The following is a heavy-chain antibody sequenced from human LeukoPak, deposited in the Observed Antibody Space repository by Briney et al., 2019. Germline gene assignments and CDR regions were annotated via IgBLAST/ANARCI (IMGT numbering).Heavy chain of an antibody. J-gene: IGHJ6*02. V-gene: IGHV5-51*01. CDR3: ARHGSAAAGTGYYYYGMDV. D-gene: IGHD6-13*01. CDR1: GYSFTSYW. Sequence: GESLKISCKGSGYSFTSYWIGWVRQMPGKGLEWMGIIYPGDSDTRYSPSFQGQVTISADKSISTAYLQWSSLKASDTAMYYCARHGSAAAGTGYYYYGMDVWGQGTTVTVSS. CDR2: IYPGDSDT.